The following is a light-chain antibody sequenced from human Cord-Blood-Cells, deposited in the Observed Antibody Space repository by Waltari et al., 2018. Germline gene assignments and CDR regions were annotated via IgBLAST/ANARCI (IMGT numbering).Light chain of an antibody. CDR1: SSDVGGYNY. CDR2: DVS. V-gene: IGLV2-14*01. CDR3: SSYTSSSTLEGV. J-gene: IGLJ2*01. Sequence: QSALTQPASVSGSPGQSITISCTGTSSDVGGYNYVSWYQQHPGKAPTLMIYDVSNRPAGVSNRFSGSKSGNTPSLTISGLQAEDEADYYCSSYTSSSTLEGVFGGGTKLTVL.